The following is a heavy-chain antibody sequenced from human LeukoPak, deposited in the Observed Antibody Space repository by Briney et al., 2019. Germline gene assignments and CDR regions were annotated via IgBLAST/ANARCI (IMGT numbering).Heavy chain of an antibody. CDR2: MNGDGTST. CDR3: ARDPYYYGSGGGTFNFDY. Sequence: PGGSLRLSCAASGFIFSTYWMHWVRRAPGEGLVWVSRMNGDGTSTTYADSVTGRFTISRDNAKNSLYLQMNSLRAEDTAVYYCARDPYYYGSGGGTFNFDYWGQGTLVTVSS. CDR1: GFIFSTYW. J-gene: IGHJ4*02. V-gene: IGHV3-74*01. D-gene: IGHD3-10*01.